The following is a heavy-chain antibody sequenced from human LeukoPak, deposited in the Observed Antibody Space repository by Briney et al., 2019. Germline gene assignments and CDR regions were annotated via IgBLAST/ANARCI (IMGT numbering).Heavy chain of an antibody. CDR3: ARLRLVLRDAFDI. V-gene: IGHV4-39*01. Sequence: PSETLSLTCTVSGGSISSSNYYWGWLRQPPGKGLEWIGSIYYSGSTYYNPSLKSRVTISVDTSKNQFSLKLSSVTAADTAVYYCARLRLVLRDAFDIWGQGTMVTVSS. CDR1: GGSISSSNYY. D-gene: IGHD3-3*01. J-gene: IGHJ3*02. CDR2: IYYSGST.